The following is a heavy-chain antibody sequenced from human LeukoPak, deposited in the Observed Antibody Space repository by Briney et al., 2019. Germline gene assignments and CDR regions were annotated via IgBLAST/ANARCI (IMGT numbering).Heavy chain of an antibody. CDR2: IYYSGST. Sequence: SETLSLTCTVSGGSISSGGYYWSWIRQHPGKGLEWIGYIYYSGSTYYNPSLKSRVTISVDTSKNQFSLKLSSVTAADTAVYYCASTVVDYFDHWGQGTLVTVSS. V-gene: IGHV4-31*03. CDR1: GGSISSGGYY. J-gene: IGHJ4*02. CDR3: ASTVVDYFDH. D-gene: IGHD4-23*01.